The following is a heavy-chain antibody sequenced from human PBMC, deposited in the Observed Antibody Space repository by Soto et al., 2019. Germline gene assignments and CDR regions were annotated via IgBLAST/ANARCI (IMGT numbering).Heavy chain of an antibody. Sequence: PGESLNISCKSSGYSFTSYWIGWVLHMPGKGLEWMGIIYPGDSDTRYSPSFQGQVTISADKSISTAYLQWSSLKASDTAMYYCARLQRYCSSTSCYLFDYWGQGTLVTVSS. V-gene: IGHV5-51*01. D-gene: IGHD2-2*01. CDR3: ARLQRYCSSTSCYLFDY. CDR2: IYPGDSDT. CDR1: GYSFTSYW. J-gene: IGHJ4*02.